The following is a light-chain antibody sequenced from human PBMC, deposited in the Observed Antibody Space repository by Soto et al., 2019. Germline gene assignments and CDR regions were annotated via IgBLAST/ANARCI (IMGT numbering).Light chain of an antibody. CDR1: KSDIYTYDY. J-gene: IGLJ1*01. CDR2: DVS. V-gene: IGLV2-14*03. CDR3: SSYRRSNTLV. Sequence: QSALTQPASVSGSPGQSITISCTGTKSDIYTYDYVSWYQQHPGKVPKLIIYDVSRRPSGVSNRFSGSKSGNTASLHISGLQAGDEADYYCSSYRRSNTLVFGTGTKSPS.